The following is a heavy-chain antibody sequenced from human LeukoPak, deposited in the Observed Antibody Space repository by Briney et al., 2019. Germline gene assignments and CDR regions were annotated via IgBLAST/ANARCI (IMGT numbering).Heavy chain of an antibody. J-gene: IGHJ4*02. Sequence: GSLRLSCAASGFTFSSYEMNWVRQAPGKGLEWVSYISSSGSTIYYEDSVKGRFTISRDNAKNSLYLQMNSLRAEDTAVYYCAARSGRIQLVSDYWGQGTLVTVSS. CDR2: ISSSGSTI. V-gene: IGHV3-48*03. CDR1: GFTFSSYE. D-gene: IGHD5-18*01. CDR3: AARSGRIQLVSDY.